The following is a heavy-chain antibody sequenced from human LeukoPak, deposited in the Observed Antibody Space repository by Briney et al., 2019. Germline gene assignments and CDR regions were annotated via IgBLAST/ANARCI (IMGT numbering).Heavy chain of an antibody. D-gene: IGHD3-10*02. J-gene: IGHJ4*02. V-gene: IGHV3-66*01. Sequence: GGSLRLSCAASGFTVSSTYMSWVRQAPGKGLEWVSLIYTGGNTYYADSVKGRFTLSRDNSKNTVYLQMNSLRVEDTAMYYCATISDLMFYFDSWGQGTLVTVSS. CDR1: GFTVSSTY. CDR3: ATISDLMFYFDS. CDR2: IYTGGNT.